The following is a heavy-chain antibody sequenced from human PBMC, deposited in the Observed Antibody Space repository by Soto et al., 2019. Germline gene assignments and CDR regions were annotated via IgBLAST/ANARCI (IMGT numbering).Heavy chain of an antibody. J-gene: IGHJ6*02. D-gene: IGHD6-6*01. Sequence: PSQTLSLTCAISGDSVSANNAAWNWIRQSPSRGLEWLGRTYFRSKWNYDYAESVKSRLTITPDTTNNQISLQLNSVIPEDAAVYYCVRQPLANLALYGMDVWGQGTTVTGSS. CDR1: GDSVSANNAA. V-gene: IGHV6-1*01. CDR2: TYFRSKWNY. CDR3: VRQPLANLALYGMDV.